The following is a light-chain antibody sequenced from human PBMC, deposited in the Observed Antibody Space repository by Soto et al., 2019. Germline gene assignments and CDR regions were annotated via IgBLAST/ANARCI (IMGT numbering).Light chain of an antibody. CDR2: DDT. CDR1: SSNFGPADA. Sequence: QSVLTQPPSVSGAPGQRVTISCTGASSNFGPADAVHWYQQIPGSTPKLLIFDDTVRPSGVPDRFSASKSGTTASLAITGLQTEDEADYYCQSFDSALLAYVFGTGTKLTVL. CDR3: QSFDSALLAYV. J-gene: IGLJ1*01. V-gene: IGLV1-40*01.